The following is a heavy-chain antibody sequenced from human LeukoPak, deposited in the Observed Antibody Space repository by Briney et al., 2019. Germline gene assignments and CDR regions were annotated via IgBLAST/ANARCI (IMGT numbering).Heavy chain of an antibody. J-gene: IGHJ4*02. CDR3: ARGRVFDY. V-gene: IGHV4-34*01. CDR2: INHSGST. Sequence: SWIRQPXGKGLEWIGEINHSGSTNYNPSLKSRVTISVDTSKNQFSLKLSSVTAADTAVYYCARGRVFDYWGQGTLVTVSS.